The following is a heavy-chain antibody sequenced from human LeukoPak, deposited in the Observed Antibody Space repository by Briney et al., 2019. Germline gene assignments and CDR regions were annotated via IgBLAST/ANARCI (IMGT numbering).Heavy chain of an antibody. CDR3: ARVGLYSSGWSA. V-gene: IGHV3-23*01. Sequence: GGSLRLSCAASGFTFSNYPLSWVRQAPGKGLEWVSTINSGGDSTYYADSVKGRFTISRDKSKNTLYLQMNNLRAEDTAVYYCARVGLYSSGWSAWGQGTLVTVSS. D-gene: IGHD6-19*01. CDR1: GFTFSNYP. J-gene: IGHJ4*02. CDR2: INSGGDST.